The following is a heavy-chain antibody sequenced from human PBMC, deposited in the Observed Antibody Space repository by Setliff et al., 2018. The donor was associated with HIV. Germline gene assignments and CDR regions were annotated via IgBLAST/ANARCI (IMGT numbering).Heavy chain of an antibody. J-gene: IGHJ4*02. CDR3: ARAAYSYGYNDY. V-gene: IGHV4-31*03. D-gene: IGHD5-18*01. CDR1: GDSISSGGYY. Sequence: PLETLSLTCSVSGDSISSGGYYWSWIRQHPGKGLEWIGYINYSGSIYYNPSLKSRLFISLDTSENQFSLQVTSVTAADTAVYYCARAAYSYGYNDYWGQGTLVTVSS. CDR2: INYSGSI.